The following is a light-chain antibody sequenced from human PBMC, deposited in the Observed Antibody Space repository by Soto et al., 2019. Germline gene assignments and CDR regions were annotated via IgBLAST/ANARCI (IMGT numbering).Light chain of an antibody. CDR3: QQYGYSAT. CDR1: QSVTCSY. Sequence: EIVLTQSPGTLSLSPGERATLSCRASQSVTCSYLAWYQQKPGQAPRLLIYAASSRATGIPDRFSGSGSGTDFTLTISRLEPEDFAVYYCQQYGYSATFGGGTKVEIK. V-gene: IGKV3-20*01. J-gene: IGKJ4*01. CDR2: AAS.